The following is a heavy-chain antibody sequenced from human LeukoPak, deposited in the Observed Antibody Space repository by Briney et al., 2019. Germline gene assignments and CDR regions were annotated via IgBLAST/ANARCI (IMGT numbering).Heavy chain of an antibody. V-gene: IGHV4-59*08. D-gene: IGHD5-12*01. CDR1: GGSISGYY. Sequence: SETLSLTCTVSGGSISGYYWSWIRQPPGKGLEWIGYVYSSGSTNHNPSLKSRVTISVDTSKNQFSLKLGSVTAADTAVYYCARMGGYSGYATHWGQGNLVTVSS. J-gene: IGHJ4*02. CDR2: VYSSGST. CDR3: ARMGGYSGYATH.